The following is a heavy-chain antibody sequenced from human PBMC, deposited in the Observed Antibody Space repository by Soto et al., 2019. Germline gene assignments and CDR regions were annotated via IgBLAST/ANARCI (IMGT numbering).Heavy chain of an antibody. J-gene: IGHJ6*03. CDR2: INHSGST. V-gene: IGHV4-34*01. CDR1: GGSFSGYY. Sequence: PETLSVTCAVYGGSFSGYYWSWIRQPPGKGLEWIGEINHSGSTNYNPSLKSRVTISVDTSKNQFSLKLSSVTAADTAVYYCARELRFLETYYYYMDVWGKGTTVTVSS. CDR3: ARELRFLETYYYYMDV. D-gene: IGHD3-3*01.